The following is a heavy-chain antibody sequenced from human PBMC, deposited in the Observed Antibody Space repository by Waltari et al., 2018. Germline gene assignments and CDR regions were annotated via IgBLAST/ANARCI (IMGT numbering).Heavy chain of an antibody. CDR3: ARGPGYGDYGGDWFDP. Sequence: QVQLQESGPGLVKPSETLSLTCTVSGGSISSYYWSWIRQPAGKGLEWIGRIYTSGSTNYNPALKSRVTMSVDTSKNQFSLKLSSVTAADTAVYYCARGPGYGDYGGDWFDPWGQGTLVTVSS. D-gene: IGHD4-17*01. CDR1: GGSISSYY. CDR2: IYTSGST. V-gene: IGHV4-4*07. J-gene: IGHJ5*02.